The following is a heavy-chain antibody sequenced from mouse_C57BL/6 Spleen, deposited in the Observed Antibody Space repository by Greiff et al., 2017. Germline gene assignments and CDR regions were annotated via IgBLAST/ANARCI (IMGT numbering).Heavy chain of an antibody. Sequence: QVQLQQSGAELVKPGASVKISCKASGYAFSSYWMNWVKQRPGKGLEWIGQMYPGDGDTNYNGKFTGKATLTAVKASCTAFMQLSSLTSEDSAVYFCARSGTGTGSMDYWGQGTSVTVSS. CDR2: MYPGDGDT. CDR3: ARSGTGTGSMDY. CDR1: GYAFSSYW. V-gene: IGHV1-80*01. J-gene: IGHJ4*01. D-gene: IGHD4-1*01.